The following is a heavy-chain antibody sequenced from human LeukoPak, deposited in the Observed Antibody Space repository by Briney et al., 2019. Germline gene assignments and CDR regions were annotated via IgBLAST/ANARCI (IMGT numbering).Heavy chain of an antibody. J-gene: IGHJ6*03. CDR2: INPNSAGT. CDR3: ARAQGSGSYGYYYYMDV. CDR1: GYTFTGSY. V-gene: IGHV1-2*02. Sequence: GASVKVSCKASGYTFTGSYMHWVRQAPGQGLEWMGWINPNSAGTNYAQKYQGRVTMTRDTSISTAYMELSRLTSDDTAVYYCARAQGSGSYGYYYYMDVWGKGTTVTVSS. D-gene: IGHD1-26*01.